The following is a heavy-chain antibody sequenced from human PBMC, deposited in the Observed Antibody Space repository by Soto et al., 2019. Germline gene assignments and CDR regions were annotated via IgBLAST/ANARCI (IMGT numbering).Heavy chain of an antibody. CDR1: GFTFSSYS. J-gene: IGHJ4*02. CDR2: ISSSSSTI. D-gene: IGHD1-26*01. V-gene: IGHV3-48*02. CDR3: ARGVGGWELLIYFDY. Sequence: GESLKISCAASGFTFSSYSMNWVRQAPGKGLEWVSYISSSSSTIYYADSVKGRFTISRDNAKNSLYLQMNSLRDEDTAVYYCARGVGGWELLIYFDYWGQGTLVTVSS.